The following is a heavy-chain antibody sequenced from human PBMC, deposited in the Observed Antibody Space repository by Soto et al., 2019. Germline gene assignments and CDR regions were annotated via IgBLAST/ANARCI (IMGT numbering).Heavy chain of an antibody. D-gene: IGHD6-13*01. CDR3: AKVESELAPPRNFQH. CDR2: ISGSGGST. J-gene: IGHJ1*01. Sequence: GGSLRLSCAASGFTFSSYSRSWVRQAPGKGLEWVSAISGSGGSTYYADSVKGRFTISRDNSKNTLYLQMNSLRAEDTAVYYCAKVESELAPPRNFQHWGQGTLVTVSS. CDR1: GFTFSSYS. V-gene: IGHV3-23*01.